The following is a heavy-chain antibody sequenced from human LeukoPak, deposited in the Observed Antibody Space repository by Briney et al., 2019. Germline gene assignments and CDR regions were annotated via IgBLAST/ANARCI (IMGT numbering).Heavy chain of an antibody. CDR1: GFTFSSYS. Sequence: GGSLRLSCAASGFTFSSYSMNWVRQAPGKGLEWVSSISSSSSYIYYADSVKGRFTISRDNAKNSLYLQMNGLRAEDTAVYYCAKDQIAAAGRDYYYGMDVWGQGTTVTVSS. CDR2: ISSSSSYI. CDR3: AKDQIAAAGRDYYYGMDV. J-gene: IGHJ6*02. D-gene: IGHD6-13*01. V-gene: IGHV3-21*01.